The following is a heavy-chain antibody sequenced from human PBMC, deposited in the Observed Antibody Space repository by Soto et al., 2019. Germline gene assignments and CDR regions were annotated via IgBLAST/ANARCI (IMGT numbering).Heavy chain of an antibody. CDR2: ISHDGSNK. D-gene: IGHD7-27*01. J-gene: IGHJ5*02. CDR1: GVSCSNYA. CDR3: ARDEWGLDP. V-gene: IGHV3-30-3*01. Sequence: VGSLRLSCAASGVSCSNYAMHLVRQATGKGLEWMAVISHDGSNKYYADSVKGRCTISRDRSRNTLYLQMNSLRAEDTAVYYCARDEWGLDPWGQGTLVTVSS.